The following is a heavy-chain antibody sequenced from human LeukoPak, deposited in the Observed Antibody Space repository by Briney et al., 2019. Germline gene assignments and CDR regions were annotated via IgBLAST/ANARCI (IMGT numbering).Heavy chain of an antibody. CDR2: ISSSSEDI. D-gene: IGHD5-24*01. CDR1: GFSFSSYT. CDR3: ARSVQLSPFDY. V-gene: IGHV3-21*06. Sequence: GGSLRLSCVASGFSFSSYTMSWVRQAPGKGPEWVSSISSSSEDIYYADSVKGRVTISRDNAEHSLSLQMNSLRAEDAAAYYCARSVQLSPFDYWGQGTLVTVSS. J-gene: IGHJ4*02.